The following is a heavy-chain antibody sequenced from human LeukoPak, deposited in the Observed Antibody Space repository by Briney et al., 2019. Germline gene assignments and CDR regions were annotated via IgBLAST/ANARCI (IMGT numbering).Heavy chain of an antibody. V-gene: IGHV1-46*01. J-gene: IGHJ5*02. D-gene: IGHD2-15*01. CDR2: INPSVGST. Sequence: ASVKVSCKASGYDFTTNYIHWVRQAPGQGLKWMGTINPSVGSTTYGQRFQGRVTMTRDTSTTTVYMDLSSLTSEDTAIYYCAKGYCTGASCYVLDSWGQGTLVTVSS. CDR3: AKGYCTGASCYVLDS. CDR1: GYDFTTNY.